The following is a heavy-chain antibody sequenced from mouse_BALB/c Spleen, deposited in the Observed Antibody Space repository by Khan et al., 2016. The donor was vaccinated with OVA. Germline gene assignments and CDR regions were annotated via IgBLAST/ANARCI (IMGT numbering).Heavy chain of an antibody. Sequence: EVELVESGPELVKPGASVRMSCRASGYTFTDYYMKWMKQSHGKSLEWIGDINPYNGDTFYNQKFKGKATLTVDKSSSTAYMQLNSLTSEDSAVYYCARGLFDVWGAGTTVTVSS. V-gene: IGHV1-19*01. CDR2: INPYNGDT. J-gene: IGHJ1*01. CDR3: ARGLFDV. CDR1: GYTFTDYY.